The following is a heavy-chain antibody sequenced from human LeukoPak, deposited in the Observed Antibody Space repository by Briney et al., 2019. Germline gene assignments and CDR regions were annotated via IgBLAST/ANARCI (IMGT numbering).Heavy chain of an antibody. CDR1: RYTFTSYA. CDR2: INAGNGNT. J-gene: IGHJ6*02. CDR3: ARALDYGDYYGMDV. Sequence: ASVKVSCKASRYTFTSYAMHWVRQAPGQRLEWMGWINAGNGNTKYSQKFQGRVTITRDTSASTAYMELSSLRSEDTAVYYCARALDYGDYYGMDVWGQGTTVTVSS. D-gene: IGHD4-17*01. V-gene: IGHV1-3*01.